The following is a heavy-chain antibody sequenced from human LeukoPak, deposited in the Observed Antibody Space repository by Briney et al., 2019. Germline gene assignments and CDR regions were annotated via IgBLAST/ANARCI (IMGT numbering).Heavy chain of an antibody. V-gene: IGHV1-24*01. CDR1: GYTLTELS. J-gene: IGHJ4*02. Sequence: ASVKVSCKVSGYTLTELSMHWVRQAPGEGLEWMGGFDPEDGETIYAQKFQGRVTMTEDTSTDTAYMELSSLRSEDTAVYYCATTVVRGIVVVPAANLGIDYWGQGTLVTVSS. CDR3: ATTVVRGIVVVPAANLGIDY. CDR2: FDPEDGET. D-gene: IGHD2-2*01.